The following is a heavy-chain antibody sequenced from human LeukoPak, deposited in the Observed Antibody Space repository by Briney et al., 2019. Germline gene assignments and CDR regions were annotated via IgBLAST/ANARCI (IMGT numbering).Heavy chain of an antibody. Sequence: GGSLRLSCAASRFTFSSYAMSWVRQAPGKGLQWVSVVYPGGDIYYADSVKGRFIISRDNSKNTLSLQMNSLTADDTAVYYCVRGPRYYDDSGFHYGVFDIWGQGTLVTVSS. CDR2: VYPGGDI. D-gene: IGHD3-22*01. CDR3: VRGPRYYDDSGFHYGVFDI. CDR1: RFTFSSYA. V-gene: IGHV3-23*03. J-gene: IGHJ3*02.